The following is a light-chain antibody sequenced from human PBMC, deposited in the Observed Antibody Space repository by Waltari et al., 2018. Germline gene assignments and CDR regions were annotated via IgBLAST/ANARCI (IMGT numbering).Light chain of an antibody. V-gene: IGKV1-39*01. CDR1: QSISSY. CDR2: AAS. CDR3: QQGHSTPRT. J-gene: IGKJ1*01. Sequence: DIQMTQSPSSLSASVGHRVTITCRASQSISSYLYWYQQKPEKAPQLLIYAASSLQSGVPSRFSGRGSGTDFTLTITSLQPEDFATYYCQQGHSTPRTFGQGTKVEIK.